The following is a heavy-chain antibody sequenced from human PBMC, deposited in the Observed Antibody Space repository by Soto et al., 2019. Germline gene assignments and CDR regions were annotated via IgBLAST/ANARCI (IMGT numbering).Heavy chain of an antibody. J-gene: IGHJ4*02. CDR2: IYNGGRT. Sequence: SETLSLTCTVSGDSISSDGYHWSWIRQSPGKGLEWIGYIYNGGRTFYRPSLESRINMSLDATKDSYSLRLTSVTAADTAVYYCARAPVGMDSINFFDHWGQGILVTVS. CDR1: GDSISSDGYH. D-gene: IGHD2-8*01. V-gene: IGHV4-30-4*01. CDR3: ARAPVGMDSINFFDH.